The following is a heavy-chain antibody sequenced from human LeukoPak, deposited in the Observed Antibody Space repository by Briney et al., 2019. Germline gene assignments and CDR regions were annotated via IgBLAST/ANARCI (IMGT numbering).Heavy chain of an antibody. D-gene: IGHD6-13*01. CDR1: GGSFSGYY. CDR2: INHSGST. V-gene: IGHV4-34*01. Sequence: SETLSLTCAVYGGSFSGYYWSWIRQPPGKGLEWIGEINHSGSTNYNPSLKSRVTISVDTSKNQFSLKLSSVTAADTAVHYCARPYSSSWYYDYWGQGTLVTVSS. CDR3: ARPYSSSWYYDY. J-gene: IGHJ4*02.